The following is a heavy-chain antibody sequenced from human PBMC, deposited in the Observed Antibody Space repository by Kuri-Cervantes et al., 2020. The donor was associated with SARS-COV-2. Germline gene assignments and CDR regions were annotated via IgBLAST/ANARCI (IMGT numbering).Heavy chain of an antibody. CDR3: VSSRNTAHYYYYYGMDV. V-gene: IGHV3-64D*06. CDR2: ISSNGGST. Sequence: GESLKISCSASGFTFSSYAMHWVRQAPGKGLEYVSAISSNGGSTYYADSVKGRFTISRDNSKNTLYLQMSSLRAEDTAVYYCVSSRNTAHYYYYYGMDVWGQGTTVTVSS. J-gene: IGHJ6*02. D-gene: IGHD5-18*01. CDR1: GFTFSSYA.